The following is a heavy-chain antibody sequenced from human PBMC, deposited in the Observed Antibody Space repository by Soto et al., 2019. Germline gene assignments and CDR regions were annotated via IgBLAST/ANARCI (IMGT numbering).Heavy chain of an antibody. Sequence: SETLSLTCAVYGGSFSGYYWSWIRQPPGKGLEWIGEINHSGSTNYNPSLKSRVTISVDTSKNQFSLKLSSVTAADTAVYYCARVMITFGGVIVISSGLDYWGQGTLVTVSS. CDR2: INHSGST. V-gene: IGHV4-34*01. D-gene: IGHD3-16*02. CDR3: ARVMITFGGVIVISSGLDY. J-gene: IGHJ4*02. CDR1: GGSFSGYY.